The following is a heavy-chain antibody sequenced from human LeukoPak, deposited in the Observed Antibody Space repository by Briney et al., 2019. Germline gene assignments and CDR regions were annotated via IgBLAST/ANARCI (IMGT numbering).Heavy chain of an antibody. Sequence: GGSLRLSCAASRFTFNSYAMSWVRQAPGKGLEWVSGIFGSGGATYYADSVKGRFTISRDNAKNTLYLQMNSLRAEDTAVYYCARDLSVAGYYDSSGYYGGGMDVWGKGTTVTISS. V-gene: IGHV3-23*01. CDR3: ARDLSVAGYYDSSGYYGGGMDV. D-gene: IGHD3-22*01. J-gene: IGHJ6*04. CDR2: IFGSGGAT. CDR1: RFTFNSYA.